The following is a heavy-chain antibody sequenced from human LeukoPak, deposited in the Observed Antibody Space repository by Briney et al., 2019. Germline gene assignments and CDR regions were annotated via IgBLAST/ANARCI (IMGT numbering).Heavy chain of an antibody. CDR1: GFTFSSYW. V-gene: IGHV3-7*01. CDR3: ARVYYDSSGDY. J-gene: IGHJ4*02. D-gene: IGHD3-22*01. Sequence: GGSLRLSCAASGFTFSSYWMSWVRQAPGKGLEWVATIKQDGSEKYYVDSVKGRFTISRDNANNSLFLHMNSLRGEDTAVYYCARVYYDSSGDYWGQGTLVTVSS. CDR2: IKQDGSEK.